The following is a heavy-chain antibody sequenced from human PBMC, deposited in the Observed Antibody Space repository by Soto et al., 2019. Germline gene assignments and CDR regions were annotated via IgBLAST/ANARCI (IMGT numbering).Heavy chain of an antibody. CDR2: IYYSGST. Sequence: TSETLSLTCTVSGGSISSYYWSWIRQPPGKGLEWIGYIYYSGSTNYNPSLKSRVTISVDTSKNQFSLKLSSVTAADTAVYYCARGPDSSSSFYYYYYMDVWGKGTTVTVSS. V-gene: IGHV4-59*01. J-gene: IGHJ6*03. CDR1: GGSISSYY. D-gene: IGHD6-6*01. CDR3: ARGPDSSSSFYYYYYMDV.